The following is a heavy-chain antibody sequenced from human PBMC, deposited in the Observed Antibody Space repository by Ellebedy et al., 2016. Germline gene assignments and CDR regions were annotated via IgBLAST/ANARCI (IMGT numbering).Heavy chain of an antibody. J-gene: IGHJ4*02. CDR3: ARWGDNYMNAYYFDY. D-gene: IGHD4-11*01. V-gene: IGHV1-2*02. CDR1: GYTFTGDY. Sequence: ASVKVSCXASGYTFTGDYMHWVRQAPGQGLEWMGWINPNGGIKYAQKFQGRVTMTRDTSISTAYMELRRLRSDDTALYYCARWGDNYMNAYYFDYWGQGTLITVSS. CDR2: INPNGGI.